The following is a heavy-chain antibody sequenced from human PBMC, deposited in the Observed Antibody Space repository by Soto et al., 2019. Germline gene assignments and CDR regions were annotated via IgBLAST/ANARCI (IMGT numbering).Heavy chain of an antibody. CDR2: ISAYNGNT. V-gene: IGHV1-18*01. D-gene: IGHD6-13*01. Sequence: ASVKVSSKASGYTFTSYGISWVRQAPGHGLEWIGWISAYNGNTNYDNGSTDFNSSLRILATMSEDKSKNQFSLRLNSVTAADTAVYYCARAASSWLFDSWGQGALVTVSS. J-gene: IGHJ4*02. CDR3: ARAASSWLFDS. CDR1: GYTFTSYG.